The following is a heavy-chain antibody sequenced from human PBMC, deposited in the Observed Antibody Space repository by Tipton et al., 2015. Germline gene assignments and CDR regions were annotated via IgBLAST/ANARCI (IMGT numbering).Heavy chain of an antibody. CDR2: IYYSGST. CDR3: ARHKDSGTYPLDY. D-gene: IGHD3-10*01. CDR1: GGSFNDYY. J-gene: IGHJ4*02. V-gene: IGHV4-59*01. Sequence: TLSLTCTVSGGSFNDYYWSWIRQSPGEGLEWIGYIYYSGSTNYNPSLRSRVAMSMDTSKNQISLKLTSATAADTAIYYCARHKDSGTYPLDYWGQGTLVTVSS.